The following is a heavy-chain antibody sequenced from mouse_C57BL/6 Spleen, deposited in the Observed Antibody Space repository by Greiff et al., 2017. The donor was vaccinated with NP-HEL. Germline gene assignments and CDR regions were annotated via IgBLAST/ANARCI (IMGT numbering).Heavy chain of an antibody. J-gene: IGHJ3*01. CDR2: IDPSDSYT. Sequence: QVQLQQPGAELVKPGASVKLSCKASGYTFTSYWMQWVKQRPGQGLEWIGEIDPSDSYTNYNQKFKGKATLTVDKSSSTAYMQLSSLTSEDSAVYYCARRSNYERSGFAYWGQGTLVTVSA. D-gene: IGHD2-5*01. CDR3: ARRSNYERSGFAY. CDR1: GYTFTSYW. V-gene: IGHV1-50*01.